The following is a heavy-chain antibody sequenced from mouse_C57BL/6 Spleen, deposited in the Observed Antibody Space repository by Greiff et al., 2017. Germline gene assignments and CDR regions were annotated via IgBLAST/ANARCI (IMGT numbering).Heavy chain of an antibody. J-gene: IGHJ4*01. Sequence: QVPLQQSGAELVKPGASVQLSCKASCYTFTSYWMQWVKQRPGQGLACIGEIDPSDSYTNYTQKFKGKATLTVETSSSTAYMQLSSLTSEDSAVYYCARRNWDKAMDYWGQGTSVTVSS. CDR1: CYTFTSYW. CDR3: ARRNWDKAMDY. V-gene: IGHV1-50*01. CDR2: IDPSDSYT. D-gene: IGHD4-1*01.